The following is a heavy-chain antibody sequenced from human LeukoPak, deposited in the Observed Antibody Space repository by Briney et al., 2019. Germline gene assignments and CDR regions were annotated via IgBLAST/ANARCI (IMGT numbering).Heavy chain of an antibody. CDR1: GYSFTSYW. J-gene: IGHJ4*02. Sequence: GESLKISCKGSGYSFTSYWIGWVRQMPGKGLEWMGIIYPGGSDTRYSPSFPGQVTISADKSISTAYLQWSSLKASDTAMYYCAIVVPAAIPRGYYFDYWGQGTLVTVSS. CDR2: IYPGGSDT. D-gene: IGHD2-2*02. V-gene: IGHV5-51*01. CDR3: AIVVPAAIPRGYYFDY.